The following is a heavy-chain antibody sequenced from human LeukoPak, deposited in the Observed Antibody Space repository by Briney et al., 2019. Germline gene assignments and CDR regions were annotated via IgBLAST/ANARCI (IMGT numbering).Heavy chain of an antibody. J-gene: IGHJ6*02. Sequence: SETLSLTCTVSGGSISSYYWSWIRQPPGKGLEWIGYIYYSGSTNYNPSLKSRVTISVDTSKNQFSLKLSSVTAADTAVYYCVRDKRNYYDSHNYYYYGMDVWGQGTTVTVSS. D-gene: IGHD3-22*01. V-gene: IGHV4-59*01. CDR3: VRDKRNYYDSHNYYYYGMDV. CDR1: GGSISSYY. CDR2: IYYSGST.